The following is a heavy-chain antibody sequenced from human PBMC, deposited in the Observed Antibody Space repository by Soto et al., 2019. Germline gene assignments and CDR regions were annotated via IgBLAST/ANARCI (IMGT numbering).Heavy chain of an antibody. CDR3: VRGRGWYSTQTVTLDF. J-gene: IGHJ3*01. V-gene: IGHV3-74*01. CDR1: GFTYINYW. D-gene: IGHD6-13*01. Sequence: EVQLVESGGGLVQPGGSVRLSCTASGFTYINYWMHWVRQAPGKGLVWVSHCNGVGSGTSYADSVKGRFTISRDNPRNTLYLKVYSLRAEDTAVYYWVRGRGWYSTQTVTLDFWGEGTMVAVSS. CDR2: CNGVGSGT.